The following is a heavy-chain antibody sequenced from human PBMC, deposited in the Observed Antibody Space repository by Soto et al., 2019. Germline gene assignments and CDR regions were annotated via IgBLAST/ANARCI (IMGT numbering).Heavy chain of an antibody. Sequence: PGGSLRLSCAASGFTFSSYAMSWVRQAPGKGLEWVSAISGSGGSTYYSDFVKGRFTISRDNSKNTLYLQMNSLRAEDTAVYYCAKSSLGYDSSGFQFWFFDLWGRGTLVTVSS. CDR2: ISGSGGST. J-gene: IGHJ2*01. CDR1: GFTFSSYA. CDR3: AKSSLGYDSSGFQFWFFDL. V-gene: IGHV3-23*01. D-gene: IGHD3-22*01.